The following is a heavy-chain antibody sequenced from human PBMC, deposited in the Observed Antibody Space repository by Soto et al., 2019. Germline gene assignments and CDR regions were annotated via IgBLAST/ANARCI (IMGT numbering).Heavy chain of an antibody. V-gene: IGHV1-69*13. CDR3: ARGASGYDF. CDR1: GGTFSSFG. D-gene: IGHD5-12*01. Sequence: SVKVSCKASGGTFSSFGISWVRQAPGQGLEWMGGIIPVFGRPNYAQRFRGRLTITADESTNTSYMELIDLTSEDTAVYYCARGASGYDFWGQGTQVTVSS. J-gene: IGHJ1*01. CDR2: IIPVFGRP.